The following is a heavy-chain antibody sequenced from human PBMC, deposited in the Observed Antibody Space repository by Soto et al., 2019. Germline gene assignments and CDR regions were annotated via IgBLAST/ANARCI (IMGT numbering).Heavy chain of an antibody. CDR1: VYSVSGNSAA. Sequence: PSQTLSLTCAISVYSVSGNSAAWNWIIQSPSRGLEWLGRTYYRSRWYNDYAVSVKSRITVTPDTSKNQFSLHLNSVTPEDTAVYYCAREFPYSVRRDSYLDYWGPGALATGSA. D-gene: IGHD2-21*01. J-gene: IGHJ4*01. CDR2: TYYRSRWYN. V-gene: IGHV6-1*01. CDR3: AREFPYSVRRDSYLDY.